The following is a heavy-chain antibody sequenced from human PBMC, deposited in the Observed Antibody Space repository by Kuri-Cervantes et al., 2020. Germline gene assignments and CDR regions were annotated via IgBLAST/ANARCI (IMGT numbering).Heavy chain of an antibody. D-gene: IGHD3-16*01. CDR3: ARGAFHAGGRGMDV. V-gene: IGHV1-69*13. J-gene: IGHJ6*02. Sequence: SVKVSCKAPGYTLIYYGINWVRQAPGQGLEWMGGIIPIFGTANYAQKFQGRVTITADESTSTAYMELSSLRSEDTAVYYCARGAFHAGGRGMDVWGQGTTVTVSS. CDR2: IIPIFGTA. CDR1: GYTLIYYG.